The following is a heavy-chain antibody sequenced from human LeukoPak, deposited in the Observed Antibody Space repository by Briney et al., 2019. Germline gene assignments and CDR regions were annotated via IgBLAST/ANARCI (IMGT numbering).Heavy chain of an antibody. CDR3: AREAVAGNNFEY. V-gene: IGHV4-38-2*02. CDR1: GYSISSGYY. J-gene: IGHJ4*02. D-gene: IGHD6-19*01. CDR2: IYHSGST. Sequence: SETLYLTCAVSGYSISSGYYWSWIRQPPGKGLEWIGSIYHSGSTYYNPSLKSRVTISVDTSKNQFSLKLSSVTAADTAVYYCAREAVAGNNFEYWGQGTLVTASS.